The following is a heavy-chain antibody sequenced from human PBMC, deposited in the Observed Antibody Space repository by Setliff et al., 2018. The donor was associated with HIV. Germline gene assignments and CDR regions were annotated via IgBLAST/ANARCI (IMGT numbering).Heavy chain of an antibody. J-gene: IGHJ3*02. D-gene: IGHD3-16*02. CDR2: LYYGGST. V-gene: IGHV4-39*01. Sequence: PGGSLRLSCAASGFTFSNYNMNWVRQPPGKGLEWIGSLYYGGSTYYNPSLKSRVTISVDTSKNHFSLKLSSVTAADTAVYYCARHQVIPTVIGAFDIWGQGTVVT. CDR1: GFTFSNYN. CDR3: ARHQVIPTVIGAFDI.